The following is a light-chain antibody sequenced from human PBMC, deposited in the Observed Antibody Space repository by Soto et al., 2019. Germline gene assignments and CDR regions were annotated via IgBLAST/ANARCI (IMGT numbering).Light chain of an antibody. CDR3: QQYGSSPPVT. J-gene: IGKJ5*01. V-gene: IGKV3-20*01. CDR2: GAS. Sequence: QSPGTLSLSPXXRATLSXXXXXXXSSSYLARYQQKPRQAPRLLIYGASSRATGIPDRFSGSGCGTDFTLTISRLEPEDFAVYYCQQYGSSPPVTFGQGTRLEIK. CDR1: XXXSSSY.